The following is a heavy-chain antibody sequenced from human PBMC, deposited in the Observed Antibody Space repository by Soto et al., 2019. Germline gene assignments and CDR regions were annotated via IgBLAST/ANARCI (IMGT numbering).Heavy chain of an antibody. CDR3: ARATGTLRSRNCDY. Sequence: SLSLTCSVSVGSISTVCHYWTWIRQPPGKGLEWIGSIYHTGSTYYSKSLRSRLTMSVDTSKSQFSLRLSSVTAADTAVYYCARATGTLRSRNCDYWGQGSLVTVSS. D-gene: IGHD1-1*01. CDR1: VGSISTVCHY. CDR2: IYHTGST. V-gene: IGHV4-31*03. J-gene: IGHJ4*02.